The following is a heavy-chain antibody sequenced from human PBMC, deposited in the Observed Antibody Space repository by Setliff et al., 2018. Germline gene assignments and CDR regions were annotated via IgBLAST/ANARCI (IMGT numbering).Heavy chain of an antibody. V-gene: IGHV5-51*01. Sequence: RGESLKISCEGSGYTFTKYWIGWVRQMPGKGLEWMGIIYPGDSDTSYSPSFQGQVTISADKSISTAYLQWSSLTASDTAMYYCARHRWAIDDAFDIWGQGTMVTVSS. J-gene: IGHJ3*02. CDR2: IYPGDSDT. CDR1: GYTFTKYW. CDR3: ARHRWAIDDAFDI. D-gene: IGHD3-16*01.